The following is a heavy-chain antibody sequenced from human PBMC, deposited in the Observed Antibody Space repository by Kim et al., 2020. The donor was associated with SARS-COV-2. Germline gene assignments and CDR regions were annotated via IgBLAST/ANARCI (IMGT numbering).Heavy chain of an antibody. CDR3: ARGSNKKRYSSGWYPDY. D-gene: IGHD6-19*01. CDR2: IYYSGST. J-gene: IGHJ4*02. CDR1: GGSISSYY. V-gene: IGHV4-59*01. Sequence: SETLSLTCTVSGGSISSYYWSWIRQPPGKGLEWIGYIYYSGSTNYNPSLKSRVTISVDTSKNQFSLKLSSVTAADTAVYYCARGSNKKRYSSGWYPDYWGQGTLVTVSS.